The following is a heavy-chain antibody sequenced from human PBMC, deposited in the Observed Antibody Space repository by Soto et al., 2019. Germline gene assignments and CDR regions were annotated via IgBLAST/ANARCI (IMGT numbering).Heavy chain of an antibody. D-gene: IGHD6-19*01. Sequence: QLQLQESGPGLVKPSETLSLTCTVSGGSISSSSYYWGWIRQPPGKGLEWIGSIYYSGSTYYNPSLKSRVTIFEDTSKNQFAIKLSFVTAADTAVYYRARKGSGWFAPALYYFDYWGQGTLVTVSS. CDR2: IYYSGST. CDR1: GGSISSSSYY. CDR3: ARKGSGWFAPALYYFDY. V-gene: IGHV4-39*01. J-gene: IGHJ4*02.